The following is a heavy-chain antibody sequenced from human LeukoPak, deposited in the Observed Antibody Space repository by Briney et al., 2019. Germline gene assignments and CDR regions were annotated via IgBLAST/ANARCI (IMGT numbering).Heavy chain of an antibody. CDR2: IYSGGST. CDR1: GFTVSSDS. CDR3: ARYTGYSYGYFDY. Sequence: GGSLRLSCTVSGFTVSSDSMSWVRQAPGKGLEWVSFIYSGGSTHYSDSVKGRFTISRDNSKNTLYLQMNSLRAEDTAVYYCARYTGYSYGYFDYWGQGTLVTVSS. V-gene: IGHV3-53*01. D-gene: IGHD5-18*01. J-gene: IGHJ4*02.